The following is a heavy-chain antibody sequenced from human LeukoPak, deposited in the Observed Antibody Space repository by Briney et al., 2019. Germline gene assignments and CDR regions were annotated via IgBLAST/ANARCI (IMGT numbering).Heavy chain of an antibody. CDR2: ISSSGSTI. D-gene: IGHD3-10*02. CDR1: GFTFSSYS. V-gene: IGHV3-48*04. Sequence: GGSLRLSCAASGFTFSSYSMNWVRQAPGKGLEWVSSISSSGSTIYYADSVKGRFTISRDNAKNSLYLQMKSLRAEDTAVYYCAELGITMIGGVWGKGTTVTISS. J-gene: IGHJ6*04. CDR3: AELGITMIGGV.